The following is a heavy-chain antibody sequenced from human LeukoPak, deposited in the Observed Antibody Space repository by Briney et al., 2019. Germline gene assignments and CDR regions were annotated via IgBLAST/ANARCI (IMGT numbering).Heavy chain of an antibody. CDR1: GYTFTSYY. CDR2: INPSGGST. Sequence: ASVKVSCKASGYTFTSYYMHWVRQASGQGLEWMGIINPSGGSTSYAQKFQGRVTMTRDMSTSTVYMELSSLRSEDTAVYYCARLGCSGGSCSHYWGQGTLVTVSS. V-gene: IGHV1-46*01. J-gene: IGHJ4*02. CDR3: ARLGCSGGSCSHY. D-gene: IGHD2-15*01.